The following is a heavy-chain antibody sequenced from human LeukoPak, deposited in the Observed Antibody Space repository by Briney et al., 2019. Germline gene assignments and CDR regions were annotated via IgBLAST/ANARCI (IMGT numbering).Heavy chain of an antibody. CDR3: ADGTTPDY. Sequence: GGSLRLSCAASGFTFSSYWMSWVRQAPGRGLEWVASIKQDGSEKYYVDSVKGRFTISRDNAKNTLYLQLNSLRPEDTAVYYCADGTTPDYWGQGTLVTVSS. CDR2: IKQDGSEK. V-gene: IGHV3-7*01. CDR1: GFTFSSYW. J-gene: IGHJ4*02. D-gene: IGHD1-7*01.